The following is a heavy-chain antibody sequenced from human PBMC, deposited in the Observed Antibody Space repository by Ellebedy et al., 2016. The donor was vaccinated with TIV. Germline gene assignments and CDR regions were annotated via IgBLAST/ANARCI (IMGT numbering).Heavy chain of an antibody. D-gene: IGHD4-23*01. Sequence: AASVKVSCKASGYIFTAYYIHWVRQAPGQGLEWMGWISPNSGATNYEQKFRDRGTMTRYTSIRPAYLDLTSLRSDDTAVYYCATTTVVQHTAFDIWGQGTTVTVSS. J-gene: IGHJ3*02. V-gene: IGHV1-2*02. CDR3: ATTTVVQHTAFDI. CDR1: GYIFTAYY. CDR2: ISPNSGAT.